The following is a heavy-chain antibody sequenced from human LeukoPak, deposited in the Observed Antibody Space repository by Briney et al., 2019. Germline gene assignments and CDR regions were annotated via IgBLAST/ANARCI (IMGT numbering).Heavy chain of an antibody. J-gene: IGHJ3*01. CDR3: ARESYDSRGPHAFDV. CDR2: IWYDGTKR. CDR1: GFTFSRSD. Sequence: GGSLRLSCAVSGFTFSRSDMHWVRQAPGKGLEWVAVIWYDGTKRYYGKSVKGRFTIFRDNSKNTLDLHMNNLIAEDTAVYFCARESYDSRGPHAFDVWGQGTMVTVSS. V-gene: IGHV3-33*01. D-gene: IGHD3-22*01.